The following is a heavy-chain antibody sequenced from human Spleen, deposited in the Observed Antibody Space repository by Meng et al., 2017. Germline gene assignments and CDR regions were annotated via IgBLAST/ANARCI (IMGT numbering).Heavy chain of an antibody. CDR3: ATTVRN. J-gene: IGHJ4*02. CDR1: GGSISSSDW. D-gene: IGHD4-17*01. CDR2: LYRSGST. V-gene: IGHV4-4*02. Sequence: QVQLQESGPGLVKPSGTLSLPCVVSGGSISSSDWWTWVRQPPGKGLEWIGELYRSGSTYYNSSLRSRVTISVDKSKNQFSLSLTSVTAADTAVYYCATTVRNWGQGTLVTVSS.